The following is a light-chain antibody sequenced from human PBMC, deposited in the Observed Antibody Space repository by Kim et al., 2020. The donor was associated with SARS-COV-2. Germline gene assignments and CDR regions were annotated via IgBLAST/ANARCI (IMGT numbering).Light chain of an antibody. Sequence: EIVMTQSPATLSVSPGERATLSCRASQSVSSNLAWYQQKPGQAPRLLIYGASTRATGIPARFSGSGSGTEFTLTISSLQSEDFAVYYCQQYKNWPPAYTFGQGTKLE. CDR3: QQYKNWPPAYT. V-gene: IGKV3-15*01. CDR1: QSVSSN. J-gene: IGKJ2*01. CDR2: GAS.